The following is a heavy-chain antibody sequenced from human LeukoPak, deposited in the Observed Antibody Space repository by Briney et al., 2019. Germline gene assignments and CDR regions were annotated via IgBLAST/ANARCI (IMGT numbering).Heavy chain of an antibody. D-gene: IGHD4-11*01. CDR2: IWSDATEK. J-gene: IGHJ4*02. CDR3: AKDAQRGFDYSNSLEY. Sequence: PGRSPRLSCAASGFTYSHYGMHWVRQAPGKGLEWVAVIWSDATEKYYGDAVKGRFTISRDNSRNTLYLQMNSLRVEDTAVYYCAKDAQRGFDYSNSLEYWGQGTLVTVSS. CDR1: GFTYSHYG. V-gene: IGHV3-33*06.